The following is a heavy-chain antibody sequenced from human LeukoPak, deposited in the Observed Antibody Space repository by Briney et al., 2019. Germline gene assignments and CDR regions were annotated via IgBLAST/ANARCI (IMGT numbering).Heavy chain of an antibody. D-gene: IGHD2-15*01. V-gene: IGHV1-2*02. CDR1: GYTFTGYY. CDR2: INPSNGDT. Sequence: GASVKVSCKASGYTFTGYYMHWVRQAPGQGLEWMGWINPSNGDTNYAQNFQGRVTVTRDTSISTAYMELSRLRSDDTAVYYCAFPELLRGDDAFDIWGQGTMVTVSS. J-gene: IGHJ3*02. CDR3: AFPELLRGDDAFDI.